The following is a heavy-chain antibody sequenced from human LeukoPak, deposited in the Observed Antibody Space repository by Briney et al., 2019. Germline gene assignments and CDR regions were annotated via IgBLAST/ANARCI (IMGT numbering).Heavy chain of an antibody. J-gene: IGHJ6*03. CDR3: ASGWSPNYMDV. CDR2: IYPGDSDT. CDR1: GYSFTTYW. D-gene: IGHD3-10*01. V-gene: IGHV5-51*01. Sequence: GESLKISCKGSGYSFTTYWIGWVRQMPGKGLECMGIIYPGDSDTRYSPSFQGQVTISADKSITTAYLQWSSLKASDTAMYYCASGWSPNYMDVWGKGTTVTVSS.